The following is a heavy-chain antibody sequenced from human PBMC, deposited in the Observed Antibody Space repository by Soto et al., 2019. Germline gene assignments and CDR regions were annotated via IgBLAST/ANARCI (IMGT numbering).Heavy chain of an antibody. V-gene: IGHV4-31*03. CDR3: ARDRNRLRWNY. D-gene: IGHD4-17*01. CDR2: IYYSGST. J-gene: IGHJ4*02. Sequence: QVQLQESGPGLVKPSQTLSLTCTVSGGSISSGGYYWSWIRQQPGKGLEWIGYIYYSGSTYYKPSLKSRVTISVDTSKNQFSLKLSSVTAADTAVYCCARDRNRLRWNYWGQGTLVTVSS. CDR1: GGSISSGGYY.